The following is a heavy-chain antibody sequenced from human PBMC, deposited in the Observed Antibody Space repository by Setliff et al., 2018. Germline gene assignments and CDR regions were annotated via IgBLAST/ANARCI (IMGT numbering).Heavy chain of an antibody. CDR3: ARCITIFGVVIPNAFDY. CDR2: IYWDDDK. J-gene: IGHJ4*02. CDR1: GLSLSTSGVG. D-gene: IGHD3-3*01. Sequence: SGPTLVNPTQTLTLTCTFSGLSLSTSGVGVGWIRQPPGKALEWLALIYWDDDKRYSPSLKSRLTITKDTSKNQVVLTMTNMDPVDTATYYCARCITIFGVVIPNAFDYWGQGTLVTV. V-gene: IGHV2-5*02.